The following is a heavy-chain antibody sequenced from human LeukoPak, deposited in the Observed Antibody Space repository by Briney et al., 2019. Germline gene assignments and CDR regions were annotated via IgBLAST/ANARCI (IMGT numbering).Heavy chain of an antibody. V-gene: IGHV3-23*01. CDR3: ARGVDDIAVAGHFDY. CDR2: ISGGGGRA. CDR1: GFTFSSYG. J-gene: IGHJ4*02. D-gene: IGHD6-19*01. Sequence: PGGSLRLSCEASGFTFSSYGMTWVRQAPGKGLEWVSGISGGGGRAFYADSVKGRFTISRDNSKNTLYLQMNSLKTEDTAVYYCARGVDDIAVAGHFDYWGQGTLVTVSS.